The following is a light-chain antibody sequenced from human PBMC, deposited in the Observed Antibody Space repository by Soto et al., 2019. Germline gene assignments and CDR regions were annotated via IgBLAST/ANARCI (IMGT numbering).Light chain of an antibody. CDR3: QQRSDWPLT. J-gene: IGKJ4*01. CDR2: DAS. CDR1: QSVSKS. Sequence: EIVLTQFPAALSFSPGERATLSCRASQSVSKSLAWYQQKPGQAPRLLIYDASSKPIGIPARFTGSGSGTDFTLTISGLEPEDFAVYYCQQRSDWPLTFGGGTKVDIK. V-gene: IGKV3-11*01.